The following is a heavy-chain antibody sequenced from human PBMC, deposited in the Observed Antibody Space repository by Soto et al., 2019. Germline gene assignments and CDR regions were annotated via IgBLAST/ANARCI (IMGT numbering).Heavy chain of an antibody. CDR2: IYHSGTT. CDR3: ARVTPHYYYDSSGPSFGMDV. V-gene: IGHV4-38-2*01. J-gene: IGHJ6*02. Sequence: SETLSLTCAVSGDSISSGYYWAWIRQPPGKGLEWIGSIYHSGTTYYNPSLKSRVTISVDTSKNQFSLKLSSVTAADTAMYYCARVTPHYYYDSSGPSFGMDVWGQGTTVTVSS. CDR1: GDSISSGYY. D-gene: IGHD3-22*01.